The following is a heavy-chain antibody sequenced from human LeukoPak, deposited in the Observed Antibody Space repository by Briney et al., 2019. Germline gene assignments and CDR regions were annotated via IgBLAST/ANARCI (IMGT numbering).Heavy chain of an antibody. J-gene: IGHJ4*02. D-gene: IGHD2-2*01. CDR1: GYSFTSYW. V-gene: IGHV5-51*01. CDR2: IYPGDSDI. Sequence: GESLKISCKGSGYSFTSYWIGWVRQMPGKGLEWMGIIYPGDSDIRYIPSFQGQVTISADKSISTAYLQWSSLKASDTAMYYCARRRYCSSTSCTAGFDYWGQGTLVTVSS. CDR3: ARRRYCSSTSCTAGFDY.